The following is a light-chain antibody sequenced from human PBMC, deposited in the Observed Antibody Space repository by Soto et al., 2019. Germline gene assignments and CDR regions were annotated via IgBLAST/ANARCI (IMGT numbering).Light chain of an antibody. Sequence: QSVLTQTRSVSGAPGQRVSISCTGSSSNIGAGYDVHWYQQLPGTAPKLLIFANNIRPSGVPDRFSGSKSGTSASLAITGHQAEAEADHYCRSYDSRLSGYVFGTGTKVTVL. V-gene: IGLV1-40*01. J-gene: IGLJ1*01. CDR2: ANN. CDR3: RSYDSRLSGYV. CDR1: SSNIGAGYD.